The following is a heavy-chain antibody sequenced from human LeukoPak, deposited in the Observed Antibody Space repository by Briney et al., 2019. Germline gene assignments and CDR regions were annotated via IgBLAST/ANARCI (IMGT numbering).Heavy chain of an antibody. CDR2: ISSSGGTT. Sequence: TGGSLRLSCAASGFTFSTYAVNWVRQAPGEGMECVSAISSSGGTTYYADSVKGRFRISRDNSKNTLYLRMNSLRAEDTGIYYCAKDRNASPTNFDSWGQGTLVTVSA. CDR3: AKDRNASPTNFDS. J-gene: IGHJ4*02. D-gene: IGHD5-24*01. V-gene: IGHV3-23*01. CDR1: GFTFSTYA.